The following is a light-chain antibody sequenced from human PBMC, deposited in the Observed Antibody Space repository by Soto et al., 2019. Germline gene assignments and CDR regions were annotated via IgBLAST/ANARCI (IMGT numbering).Light chain of an antibody. Sequence: DIVMTQSPDSLAVSLGERATINCTSRQNVLHSTYKSNYLAWYQQKPGQPPKLLIYWASTRESGVPDRFSGSGSGKDFTLTISSLQAEDVAVYYCQQYHTTPPTVGGGTKVEIK. CDR2: WAS. CDR1: QNVLHSTYKSNY. J-gene: IGKJ4*01. V-gene: IGKV4-1*01. CDR3: QQYHTTPPT.